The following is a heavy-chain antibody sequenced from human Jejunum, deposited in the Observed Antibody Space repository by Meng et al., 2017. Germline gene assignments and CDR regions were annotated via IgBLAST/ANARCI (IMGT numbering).Heavy chain of an antibody. Sequence: QVQLVQSGAERKKPGAAGKISCKASGNTFTTNTIHWVRQAPGQRPEWMGWINAGNGNTKYSLKFQNRVTLTRDTSASTAYMELNSLTSADTAVYYCARDPTGGSFHYFDSWGQGALVTVSS. V-gene: IGHV1-3*01. D-gene: IGHD1-14*01. CDR2: INAGNGNT. CDR1: GNTFTTNT. CDR3: ARDPTGGSFHYFDS. J-gene: IGHJ4*02.